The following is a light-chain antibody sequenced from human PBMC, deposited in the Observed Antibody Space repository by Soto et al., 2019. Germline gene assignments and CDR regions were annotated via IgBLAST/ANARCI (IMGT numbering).Light chain of an antibody. V-gene: IGKV3-11*01. J-gene: IGKJ4*01. Sequence: EIVLTQSPATLSLSPGERATLSCRASQSVSSYLAWYQQKPGQAPRLLIYDASNRATGIPARFSGSGSGTDFHLHISSLEPEDFAVYYCQQRSNWPRLTFGGGTKVEIK. CDR3: QQRSNWPRLT. CDR2: DAS. CDR1: QSVSSY.